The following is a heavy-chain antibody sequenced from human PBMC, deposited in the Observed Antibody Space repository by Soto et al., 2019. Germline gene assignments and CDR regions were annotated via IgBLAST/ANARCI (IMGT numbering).Heavy chain of an antibody. CDR3: ARGRGEARNSYDAFDI. D-gene: IGHD5-18*01. Sequence: QVQLVESGGGVVQPGRSLRLSCAASGFTFSSYGMHWVRQAPGKGLEWVAVIWYDGSNKYYADSVKGRFTISRDNSKNTLYLQMNSLRAEDTAVYYCARGRGEARNSYDAFDIWGQGTMVTVSS. CDR1: GFTFSSYG. V-gene: IGHV3-33*01. J-gene: IGHJ3*02. CDR2: IWYDGSNK.